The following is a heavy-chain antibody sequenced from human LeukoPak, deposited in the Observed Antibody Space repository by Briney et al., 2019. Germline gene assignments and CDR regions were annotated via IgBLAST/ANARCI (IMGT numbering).Heavy chain of an antibody. Sequence: DPSETLSLTCAVYGGSLNDYYWSWIRQPPGKGQEWIGEINHSGSTNYNPSLKSRVTISVDTSKNQFSLRLSSVTAADTAVYYCARDIAAAGPWYFDLWGRGTLVTVSS. CDR1: GGSLNDYY. V-gene: IGHV4-34*01. J-gene: IGHJ2*01. D-gene: IGHD6-13*01. CDR2: INHSGST. CDR3: ARDIAAAGPWYFDL.